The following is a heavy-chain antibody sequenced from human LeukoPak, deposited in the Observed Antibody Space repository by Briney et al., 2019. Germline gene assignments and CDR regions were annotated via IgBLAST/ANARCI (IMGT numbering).Heavy chain of an antibody. D-gene: IGHD2-15*01. CDR3: ARQNGDSWDI. J-gene: IGHJ3*02. CDR2: IYYSGST. V-gene: IGHV4-59*08. CDR1: GGSISSFY. Sequence: SETLSLTCTVSGGSISSFYWSWIRQPPGKGLEWIGYIYYSGSTNYNPSLKSRVTVSVDTSKNQFSLKLSSVTAADTAVYYCARQNGDSWDIWGQGTMVTVSS.